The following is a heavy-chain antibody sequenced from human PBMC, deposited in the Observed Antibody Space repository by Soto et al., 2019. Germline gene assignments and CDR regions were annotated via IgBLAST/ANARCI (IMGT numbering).Heavy chain of an antibody. J-gene: IGHJ3*02. Sequence: GGSLRLSCAASGFTFSSYAMSWVRQAPGKGLEWVSAISGSGGSTYYADSVKGRFTISRDNSKNTLYLQMNSLRAEDTAVYYCANLLRITHQWYDAFDIWGQGTMVTVSS. CDR1: GFTFSSYA. CDR3: ANLLRITHQWYDAFDI. CDR2: ISGSGGST. D-gene: IGHD3-22*01. V-gene: IGHV3-23*01.